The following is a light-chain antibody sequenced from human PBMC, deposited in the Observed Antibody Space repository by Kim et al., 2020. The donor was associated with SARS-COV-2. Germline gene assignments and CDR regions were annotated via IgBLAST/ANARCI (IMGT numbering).Light chain of an antibody. CDR2: TAS. Sequence: IQMTQSPSSLSASVGDRVIISCRASESITKYLNWYQQKPGRAPNLLIYTASSLQSGVPSRFSGSGYGTDFTLTISSLQPEEFATYYCQQSYKTPRTFGQGTKVDIK. J-gene: IGKJ1*01. CDR3: QQSYKTPRT. CDR1: ESITKY. V-gene: IGKV1-39*01.